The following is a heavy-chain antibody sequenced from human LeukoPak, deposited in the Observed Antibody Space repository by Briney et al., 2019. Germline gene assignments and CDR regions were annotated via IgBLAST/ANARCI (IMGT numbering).Heavy chain of an antibody. CDR3: ARAPKGMTTVRYYYYYYMDV. CDR1: SGSITSGGYY. J-gene: IGHJ6*03. CDR2: IYYSGST. V-gene: IGHV4-31*03. Sequence: SETLSLTCTVSSGSITSGGYYWNWIRQHPGKGLEWIGYIYYSGSTFYNPSLKSRVTMSVDTSKNQFSLKLSSVTAADTAVYYCARAPKGMTTVRYYYYYYMDVWCKGTTVTVSS. D-gene: IGHD4-11*01.